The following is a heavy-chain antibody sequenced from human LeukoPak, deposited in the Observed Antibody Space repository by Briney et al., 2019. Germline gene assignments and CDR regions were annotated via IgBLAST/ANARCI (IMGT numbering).Heavy chain of an antibody. J-gene: IGHJ4*02. CDR1: GFTFSSYA. CDR3: AKDPGVVPAHYFDY. D-gene: IGHD2-2*01. V-gene: IGHV3-23*01. CDR2: TGRPGVST. Sequence: PGGSLRLSCAASGFTFSSYAMNWVRQAPGKGLEWVSGTGRPGVSTFYADSVKGRFTVSRDNSKNTLSLQMNSLRAEDTAVYYCAKDPGVVPAHYFDYWGQGTLVTVSS.